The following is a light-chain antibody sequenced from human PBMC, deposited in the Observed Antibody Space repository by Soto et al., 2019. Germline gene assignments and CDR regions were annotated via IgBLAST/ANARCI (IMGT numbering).Light chain of an antibody. CDR3: SSYTSSSTPWV. Sequence: QSALTQPPSASGSPGQSVTISCTGTSSDVGGYNYVSWYQQHPGKAPKLMIYEVSKRPSGVPDRFSGSKSGNTASLTVSGLQVEDEADYYCSSYTSSSTPWVFGTGTKVTVL. V-gene: IGLV2-8*01. CDR2: EVS. CDR1: SSDVGGYNY. J-gene: IGLJ1*01.